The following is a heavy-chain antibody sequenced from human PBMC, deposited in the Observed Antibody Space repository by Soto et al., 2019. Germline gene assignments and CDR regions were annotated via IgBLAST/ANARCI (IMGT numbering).Heavy chain of an antibody. CDR2: IVVGSGNT. CDR1: GFTFTSSA. V-gene: IGHV1-58*01. D-gene: IGHD5-18*01. Sequence: AASVKVSCKASGFTFTSSAVQWVRQARGQRLEWIGWIVVGSGNTNYAQKFQERDTITRDMSTSTAYMELSSLRSEDTAVYYCAADYYSYGPESFDYWGQGTLVTVSS. J-gene: IGHJ4*02. CDR3: AADYYSYGPESFDY.